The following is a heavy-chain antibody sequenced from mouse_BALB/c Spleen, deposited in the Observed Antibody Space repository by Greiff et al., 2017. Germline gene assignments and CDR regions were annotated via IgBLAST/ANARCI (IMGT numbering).Heavy chain of an antibody. CDR2: INPYNGGT. CDR3: ARGGYDEFAY. J-gene: IGHJ3*01. CDR1: DYSFTGYI. Sequence: DVQLQESGPELVKPGASVKISCKASDYSFTGYIMNWVKQSHGKSLEWIGEINPYNGGTSYNQKFKGKATLTVDTSSSTAYMELHSLTSEDSLVYYCARGGYDEFAYWGQGTLVTVSA. D-gene: IGHD2-2*01. V-gene: IGHV1S9*01.